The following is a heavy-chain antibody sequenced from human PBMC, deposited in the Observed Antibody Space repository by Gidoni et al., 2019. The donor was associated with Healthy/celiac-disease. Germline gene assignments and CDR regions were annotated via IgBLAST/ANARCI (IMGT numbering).Heavy chain of an antibody. CDR3: ARVSTVDTAMVN. D-gene: IGHD5-18*01. Sequence: EVQLVESGGGLVKPGGSLRLSCAASGFTFRSYSMNWVRQAPGKGLEWVSSISSSSSYIYYADSVKGRFTISRDNAKNSLYLQMNSLRAEDTAVYYCARVSTVDTAMVNWGQGTLVTVSS. CDR2: ISSSSSYI. V-gene: IGHV3-21*01. CDR1: GFTFRSYS. J-gene: IGHJ4*02.